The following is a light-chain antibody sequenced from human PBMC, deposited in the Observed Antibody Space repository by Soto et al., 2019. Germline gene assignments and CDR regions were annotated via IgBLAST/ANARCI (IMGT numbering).Light chain of an antibody. V-gene: IGLV2-14*01. CDR1: SSDVGGYNY. CDR3: SSYTSSSTLV. CDR2: EVS. J-gene: IGLJ2*01. Sequence: QSVLTQPASVSGSPGQSITISCTWTSSDVGGYNYVSWYQQHPGKAPKLMIYEVSSRPSGVSNRFSGSKSGNTASLTISGLQAEDEADYYCSSYTSSSTLVFGGGTKVTVL.